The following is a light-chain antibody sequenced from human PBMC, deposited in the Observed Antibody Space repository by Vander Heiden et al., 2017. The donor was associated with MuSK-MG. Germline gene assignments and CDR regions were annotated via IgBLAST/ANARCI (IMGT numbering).Light chain of an antibody. V-gene: IGKV4-1*01. CDR3: QQDYSSPRT. CDR1: QSVLYSSNNKNY. Sequence: DIVMTQSPDSLAVSLGERATINCKSSQSVLYSSNNKNYLAWYQQKPGQPPKKLIYWASNRESGVPDRFSGSGSGTDFTLTISSLQAEDVAVYYCQQDYSSPRTFGQGTKLEIK. J-gene: IGKJ2*01. CDR2: WAS.